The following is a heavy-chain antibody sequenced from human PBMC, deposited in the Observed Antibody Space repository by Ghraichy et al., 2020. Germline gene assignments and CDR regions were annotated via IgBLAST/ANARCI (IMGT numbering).Heavy chain of an antibody. CDR3: TKGIAAGTSTIAYYSNGMDV. J-gene: IGHJ6*02. CDR2: ISGSGGST. Sequence: GGSLRLSCAASGFTFSSYAMSWVRQAPGKGLEWVSGISGSGGSTYYVDSVKGRFTISRDNSKNTLYLQMNSLRAEDTDVYYCTKGIAAGTSTIAYYSNGMDVWGQGTTVTVSS. D-gene: IGHD6-13*01. V-gene: IGHV3-23*02. CDR1: GFTFSSYA.